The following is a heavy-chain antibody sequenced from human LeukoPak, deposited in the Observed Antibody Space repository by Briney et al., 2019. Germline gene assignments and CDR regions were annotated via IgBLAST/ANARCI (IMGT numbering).Heavy chain of an antibody. CDR2: ISYDGSNK. CDR3: AKDRFGNYDILTGPLGY. D-gene: IGHD3-9*01. CDR1: GFTFSSYG. Sequence: GGSLRLSCAASGFTFSSYGMHRVRRDPGKGLEQVQVISYDGSNKYYADSVKGRFTISRDNSKNTLYLQMNSLRAEDTAVYYCAKDRFGNYDILTGPLGYWGQGTLVTVSS. J-gene: IGHJ4*02. V-gene: IGHV3-30*18.